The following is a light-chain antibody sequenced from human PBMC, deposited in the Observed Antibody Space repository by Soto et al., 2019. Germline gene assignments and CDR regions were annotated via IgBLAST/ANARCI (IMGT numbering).Light chain of an antibody. CDR1: QSINNY. CDR3: QQSYTIPPVT. CDR2: TAS. V-gene: IGKV1-39*01. J-gene: IGKJ4*01. Sequence: EIQMTQSPPALSASVGDRVTITCRASQSINNYLNWYQQRPGKAPKLLIYTASNLQSGVPSRFSGSGSGTDFTLTISSLQPEDFATYYCQQSYTIPPVTFGGGTKVEIK.